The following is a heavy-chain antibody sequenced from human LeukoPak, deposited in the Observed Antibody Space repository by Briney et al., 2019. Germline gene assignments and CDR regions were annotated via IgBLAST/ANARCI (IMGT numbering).Heavy chain of an antibody. D-gene: IGHD3-10*01. V-gene: IGHV3-74*01. Sequence: GGSLRLSCAASGFTFSTYWMHWVHQAPGKGLVWVSRLSPDGSSSIYADSVKGRFTVSRDNSKNTLYLQMNSLRAEDTAVYYCAKGSDYYGSGSYRWFAYWGQGTLVTVSS. CDR3: AKGSDYYGSGSYRWFAY. CDR2: LSPDGSSS. CDR1: GFTFSTYW. J-gene: IGHJ4*02.